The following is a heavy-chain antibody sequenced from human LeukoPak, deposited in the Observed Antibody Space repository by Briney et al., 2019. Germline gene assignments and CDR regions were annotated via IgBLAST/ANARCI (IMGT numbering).Heavy chain of an antibody. CDR2: IRHDDRGK. CDR3: AKCLPLFSSASDYMDV. J-gene: IGHJ6*03. D-gene: IGHD6-6*01. Sequence: GGSLRLSCVTSGFTFTHYSMHWVRQAPGKGLEWVAFIRHDDRGKYYADSVKGRFIISRDNSKNTVSLQMNSLRLEDTAVYYCAKCLPLFSSASDYMDVWGTGTTVIVSS. CDR1: GFTFTHYS. V-gene: IGHV3-30*02.